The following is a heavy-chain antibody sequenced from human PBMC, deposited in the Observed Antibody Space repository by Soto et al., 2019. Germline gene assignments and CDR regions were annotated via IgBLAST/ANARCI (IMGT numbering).Heavy chain of an antibody. D-gene: IGHD1-7*01. V-gene: IGHV4-30-4*01. Sequence: SETLSLTCTVPGGSISSGDYYWSWIRQPPGKGLEWIGYIYYSGSTYYNPSLKSRVTISVDTSKNQFSLKLSSVTAADTAVYYCARDGEETGTMRDNWFDPWGQGTLVTVSS. J-gene: IGHJ5*02. CDR1: GGSISSGDYY. CDR2: IYYSGST. CDR3: ARDGEETGTMRDNWFDP.